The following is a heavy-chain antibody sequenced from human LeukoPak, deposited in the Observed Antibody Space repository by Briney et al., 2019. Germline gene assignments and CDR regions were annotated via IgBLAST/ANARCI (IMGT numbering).Heavy chain of an antibody. CDR3: ARTTPADFSAGWPYFDY. D-gene: IGHD2-15*01. Sequence: SETLSLTCTVSDINTYFWSWIRQPLGKKLEWIGHVSNSGSTNYDYSLNSRVTISLDTSKKQFSLTLRSVTAADTAVYYCARTTPADFSAGWPYFDYWGQGILVTVSS. J-gene: IGHJ4*02. CDR2: VSNSGST. CDR1: DINTYF. V-gene: IGHV4-59*12.